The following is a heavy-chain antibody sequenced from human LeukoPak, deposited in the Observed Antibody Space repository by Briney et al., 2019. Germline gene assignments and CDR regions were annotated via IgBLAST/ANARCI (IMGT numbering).Heavy chain of an antibody. Sequence: ASVKVSCKASGGTFISYAISWVRQAPGQGLEWMGGIIPIFGTANYAQKFQGRVTITADKSTSTAYMELSSLRSEDTAVYYCARGYSSSEGAFDYWGQGTLVTVSS. CDR1: GGTFISYA. CDR3: ARGYSSSEGAFDY. CDR2: IIPIFGTA. J-gene: IGHJ4*02. V-gene: IGHV1-69*06. D-gene: IGHD6-6*01.